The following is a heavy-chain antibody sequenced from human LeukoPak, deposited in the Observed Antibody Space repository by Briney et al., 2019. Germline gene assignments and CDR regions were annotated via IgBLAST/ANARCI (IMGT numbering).Heavy chain of an antibody. D-gene: IGHD2-15*01. CDR1: GYTFTGYY. CDR2: INPNSGGT. V-gene: IGHV1-2*02. CDR3: AREGYCSGGSCYSSGAFDI. J-gene: IGHJ3*02. Sequence: ASVKVSCKASGYTFTGYYMHWVRQAPGQGLEWMGWINPNSGGTNYAQKLQGRVTMTTDTSTSTAYMELRSLRSDDTAVYYCAREGYCSGGSCYSSGAFDIWGQGTMVTVSS.